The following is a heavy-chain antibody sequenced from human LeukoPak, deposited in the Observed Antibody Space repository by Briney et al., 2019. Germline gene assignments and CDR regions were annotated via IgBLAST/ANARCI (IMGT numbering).Heavy chain of an antibody. J-gene: IGHJ4*02. CDR3: AVFVTTLDY. CDR2: VTGSGGST. V-gene: IGHV3-23*01. CDR1: GFTFSNYA. D-gene: IGHD4-17*01. Sequence: GGSLRLSCATSGFTFSNYAMAWVRQAPGKGLEWVSAVTGSGGSTYYADSVKGRFTISRDNSKNTLYLQMNSLRAEDTAVYYCAVFVTTLDYWGQGTLVTVSS.